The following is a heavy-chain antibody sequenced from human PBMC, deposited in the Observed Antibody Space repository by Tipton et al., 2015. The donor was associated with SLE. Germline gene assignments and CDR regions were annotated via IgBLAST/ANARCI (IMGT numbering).Heavy chain of an antibody. V-gene: IGHV4-30-4*01. J-gene: IGHJ4*02. CDR1: GGSISSGDYY. Sequence: TLSLTCTVSGGSISSGDYYWSWIRQPPGKGLEWIGYIYYSGSTYYNPSLKSRVTISVDTSKNQFSLKLSSVTAADTAVYYCARGGSSWFRYYFDYWGQGTLVTVSS. D-gene: IGHD6-13*01. CDR3: ARGGSSWFRYYFDY. CDR2: IYYSGST.